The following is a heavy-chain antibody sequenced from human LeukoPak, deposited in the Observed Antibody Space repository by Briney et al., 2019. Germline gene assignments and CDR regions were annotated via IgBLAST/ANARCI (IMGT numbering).Heavy chain of an antibody. CDR1: GYTFNEYA. CDR3: TLGSY. J-gene: IGHJ4*02. V-gene: IGHV7-4-1*02. D-gene: IGHD3-10*01. CDR2: INTNTGNP. Sequence: EASVKVSCKASGYTFNEYAINWVRQAPGQGLEWMGWINTNTGNPSYARDFTGRFVFSLDTSVNSAFLQINNLKAEDTAFYYCTLGSYWGQGTLVTVSS.